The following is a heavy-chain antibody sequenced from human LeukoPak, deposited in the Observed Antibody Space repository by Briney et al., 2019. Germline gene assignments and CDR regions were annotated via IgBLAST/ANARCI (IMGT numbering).Heavy chain of an antibody. D-gene: IGHD5-18*01. CDR3: ATLDAAL. V-gene: IGHV3-7*01. Sequence: GGSLRLSCAASGFTFRRYWMTWVRQAPGKGREWVANIKQDGSGKYYVDSVKGRFTISRDNAENSLYLQMNNLRAEDTAIYYCATLDAALWGQGTLVTVSS. CDR2: IKQDGSGK. CDR1: GFTFRRYW. J-gene: IGHJ4*02.